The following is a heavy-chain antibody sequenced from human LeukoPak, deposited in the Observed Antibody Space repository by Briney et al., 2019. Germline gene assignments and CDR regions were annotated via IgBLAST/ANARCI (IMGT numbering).Heavy chain of an antibody. J-gene: IGHJ6*02. D-gene: IGHD6-13*01. V-gene: IGHV3-73*01. Sequence: GGSLRLSCAASGFTFSSYEMNWVRQASGKGLEWVGRIRSKAKSYATAYAASVKGRFTISRDDSKNTAYLQMNSLKTEDTAVYYCTGLDNSSPMDVWGQGTTVTVSS. CDR2: IRSKAKSYAT. CDR1: GFTFSSYE. CDR3: TGLDNSSPMDV.